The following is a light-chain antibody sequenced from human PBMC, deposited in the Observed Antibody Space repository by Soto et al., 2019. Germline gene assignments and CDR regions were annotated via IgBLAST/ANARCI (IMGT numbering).Light chain of an antibody. CDR3: QQLNSYHIT. J-gene: IGKJ5*01. CDR2: AAS. CDR1: QTISNY. Sequence: DIQMTQSPSSLSASIGDRVIITCRASQTISNYLNWYQQRPGKAPKVLLSAASRLQSGVPPRFSGSGSGTDFTLTITSLQPEDFATYYCQQLNSYHITFGQGTRLGIK. V-gene: IGKV1-39*01.